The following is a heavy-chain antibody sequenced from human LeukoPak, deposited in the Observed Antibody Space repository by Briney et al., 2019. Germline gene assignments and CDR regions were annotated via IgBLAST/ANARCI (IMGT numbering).Heavy chain of an antibody. V-gene: IGHV4-59*08. CDR1: GGSISSYY. D-gene: IGHD5-18*01. J-gene: IGHJ5*02. CDR3: ARHGYSYTPWFDP. Sequence: SETLSLTCTVSGGSISSYYWSWIRQPPGKGLEWIGYIYYSGSTYYNPSLKSRVTISVDTSKNQFSLRLSSVTAADTAVYYCARHGYSYTPWFDPWGQGTLVTVSS. CDR2: IYYSGST.